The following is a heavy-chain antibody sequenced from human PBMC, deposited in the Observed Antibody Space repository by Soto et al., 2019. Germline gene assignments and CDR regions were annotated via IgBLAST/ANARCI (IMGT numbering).Heavy chain of an antibody. CDR1: GGSFSGYY. Sequence: SETLSLTCAVYGGSFSGYYWSWIRQPPGKGLEWIGEINHSGSTNYNPPLKSRVTISVDTSKNQFSLKLSSVTAADTAVYYCARGGVLNYWGRGTLVTVSS. J-gene: IGHJ4*02. CDR3: ARGGVLNY. V-gene: IGHV4-34*01. CDR2: INHSGST. D-gene: IGHD6-13*01.